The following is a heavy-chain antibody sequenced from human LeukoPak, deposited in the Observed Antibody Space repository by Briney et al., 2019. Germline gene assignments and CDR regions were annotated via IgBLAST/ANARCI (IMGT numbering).Heavy chain of an antibody. CDR2: IYYSGST. Sequence: PSETLSLTCTVSGGSISSSSYYWGWIRQPPGKGLEWIGSIYYSGSTYYNPSLKSRVTISVDTSKNQFSLKLSSVTAADTAVYYCARDREVDTAMVIIFDYWGQGTLVTVSS. D-gene: IGHD5-18*01. CDR1: GGSISSSSYY. J-gene: IGHJ4*02. V-gene: IGHV4-39*02. CDR3: ARDREVDTAMVIIFDY.